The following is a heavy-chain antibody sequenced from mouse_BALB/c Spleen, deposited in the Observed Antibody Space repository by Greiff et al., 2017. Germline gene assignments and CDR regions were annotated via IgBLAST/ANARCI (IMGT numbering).Heavy chain of an antibody. D-gene: IGHD1-1*02. CDR3: ARHGNYLDY. J-gene: IGHJ2*01. CDR1: GFAFSSYD. V-gene: IGHV5-12-1*01. CDR2: ISSGGGST. Sequence: DVKLVESGGGLVKPGGSLKLSCAASGFAFSSYDMSWVRQTPEKRLEWVAYISSGGGSTYYPDTVKGRFTISRDNAKNTLYLQMSSLKSEDTAMYYCARHGNYLDYWGQGTTLTVSS.